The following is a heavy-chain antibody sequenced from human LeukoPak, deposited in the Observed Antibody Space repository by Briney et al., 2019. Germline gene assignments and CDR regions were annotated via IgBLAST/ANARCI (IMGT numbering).Heavy chain of an antibody. CDR3: AREQVAGGRGIYYYGMDV. CDR1: GYTFTGYY. D-gene: IGHD6-19*01. Sequence: ASVKVSCKASGYTFTGYYMHWVRQAPGQGLEWMGWINPNSGGTNYAQKLQGRVTMTTDTSTSTAYMELRSLRSDDTAVYHCAREQVAGGRGIYYYGMDVWGQGTTVTVSS. CDR2: INPNSGGT. V-gene: IGHV1-2*02. J-gene: IGHJ6*02.